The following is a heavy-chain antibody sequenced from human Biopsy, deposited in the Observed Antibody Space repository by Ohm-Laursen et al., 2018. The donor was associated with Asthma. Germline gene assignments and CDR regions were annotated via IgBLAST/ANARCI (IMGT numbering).Heavy chain of an antibody. CDR1: GFTFSSYA. D-gene: IGHD5-18*01. Sequence: SLRLSCAASGFTFSSYAMHWVRQAPGRGLELVAVISYDGYKKYYADSVKGRFTISRDNSKNTLYLQMNSLTVEDTAVYYCARGERRYNYYGGMDVWGPGTTVTVSS. V-gene: IGHV3-30-3*01. CDR3: ARGERRYNYYGGMDV. CDR2: ISYDGYKK. J-gene: IGHJ6*02.